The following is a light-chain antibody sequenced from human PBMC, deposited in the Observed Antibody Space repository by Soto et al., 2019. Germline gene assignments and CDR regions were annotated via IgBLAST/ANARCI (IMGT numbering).Light chain of an antibody. CDR1: SSDVGGYNY. Sequence: QSALTQPASVSGSPGQSITISCTGTSSDVGGYNYVSWYQQHPGKAPKLMIYEVSNRPSGVSNRFSGSKSGNTASLTTSGLQAEDEADYYCSSYTSSSNVFGTGTKVTVL. CDR2: EVS. J-gene: IGLJ1*01. CDR3: SSYTSSSNV. V-gene: IGLV2-14*01.